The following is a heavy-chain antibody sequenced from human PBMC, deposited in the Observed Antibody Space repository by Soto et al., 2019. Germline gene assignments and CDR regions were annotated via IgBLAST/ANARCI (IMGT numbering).Heavy chain of an antibody. V-gene: IGHV4-31*03. CDR2: IYYSGST. Sequence: SETLSLTCTVSGGSISSGGYYWSWIRQHPGKGLEWIGYIYYSGSTYYNPSLKSRVTISVDTSKNQFSLKLSSVTAADTAVYYCARDQRYSSSGFDYWGQGTLVTVSS. CDR3: ARDQRYSSSGFDY. J-gene: IGHJ4*02. D-gene: IGHD6-6*01. CDR1: GGSISSGGYY.